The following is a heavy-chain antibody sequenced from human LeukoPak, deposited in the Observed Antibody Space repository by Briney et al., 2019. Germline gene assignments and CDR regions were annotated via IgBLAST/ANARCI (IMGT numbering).Heavy chain of an antibody. J-gene: IGHJ3*02. CDR3: ARHTLRYFDWLLDAFDI. D-gene: IGHD3-9*01. Sequence: PSETLSLTCTVSGGSISSSSYYWGWIRQPPGKGLEWIGSIYYSGSTYYNPSLKSRVTISVDTSKNQFSLKLSSVTAADTAVYYCARHTLRYFDWLLDAFDIWGQGTMVTVSS. CDR2: IYYSGST. V-gene: IGHV4-39*01. CDR1: GGSISSSSYY.